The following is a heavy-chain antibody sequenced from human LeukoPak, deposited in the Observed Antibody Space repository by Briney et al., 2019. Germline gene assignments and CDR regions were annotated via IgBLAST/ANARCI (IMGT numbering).Heavy chain of an antibody. D-gene: IGHD6-6*01. V-gene: IGHV4-34*01. Sequence: TSETLSLTCAVYGGSFSGYYWSWIRQPPGKGLEWIGEINHSGSTNYNPSLKSRVTISVDTSKNQFSLKLSSVTAADTAVYYCARAGIVSRRGGVFDYWGQGTLVTVPS. CDR2: INHSGST. CDR1: GGSFSGYY. J-gene: IGHJ4*02. CDR3: ARAGIVSRRGGVFDY.